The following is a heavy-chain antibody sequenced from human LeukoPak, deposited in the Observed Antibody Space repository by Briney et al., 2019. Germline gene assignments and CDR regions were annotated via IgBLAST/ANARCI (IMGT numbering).Heavy chain of an antibody. CDR3: ARAAIVGATDYDY. Sequence: ASVKVSCRASGYSFTNYGVTWVRQAPGQGLEWVGWISPYSGDRNLAQKFQDRVTMTTDTSTRTAYMELRNLRSDDTAVYYCARAAIVGATDYDYWGQGTLVTVSS. CDR2: ISPYSGDR. V-gene: IGHV1-18*01. J-gene: IGHJ4*02. CDR1: GYSFTNYG. D-gene: IGHD1-26*01.